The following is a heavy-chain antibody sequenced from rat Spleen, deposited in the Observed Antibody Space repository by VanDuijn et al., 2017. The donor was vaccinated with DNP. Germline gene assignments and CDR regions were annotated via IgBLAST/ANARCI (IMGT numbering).Heavy chain of an antibody. CDR1: GFSLTDYG. CDR2: IWGDGNT. Sequence: QVQLKESGPVLVQASETLSLTCTVSGFSLTDYGVIWVRQSPGKGLEWMGIIWGDGNTDYNSALKSRLSINRDTSKSQVFLKMNRLQTEDIATYYCAREGRDYGYPYYVMDAWGQGASVTVSS. V-gene: IGHV2S75*01. J-gene: IGHJ4*01. D-gene: IGHD1-7*01. CDR3: AREGRDYGYPYYVMDA.